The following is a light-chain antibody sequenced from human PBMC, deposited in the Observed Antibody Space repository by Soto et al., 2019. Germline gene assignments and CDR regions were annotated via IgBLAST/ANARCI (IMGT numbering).Light chain of an antibody. CDR2: WAS. V-gene: IGKV4-1*01. J-gene: IGKJ4*01. Sequence: DIVMTRSPDSLTVSLCEIATINCRSSQSVLYSSNNKNYLAWYQHKPGQPPKLLIYWASTRDSGVPDRFSGSGSGTDFTLTISSLQAEDVAVYSCQQYYRTPITFGGGTKVDIK. CDR1: QSVLYSSNNKNY. CDR3: QQYYRTPIT.